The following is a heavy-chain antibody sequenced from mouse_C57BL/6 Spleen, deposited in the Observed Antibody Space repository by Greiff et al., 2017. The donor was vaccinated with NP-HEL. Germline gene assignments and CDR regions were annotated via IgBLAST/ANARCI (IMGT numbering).Heavy chain of an antibody. Sequence: QVQLKESGAELVKPGASVKISCKASGYAFSSYWMNWVKQRPGKGLEWIGQIYPGDGDTNYNGKFKGKATLTADKSSSTAYMQLSSLTSEDSAVYFCARSGEFRWLPYWGQGTTLTVSS. V-gene: IGHV1-80*01. J-gene: IGHJ2*01. CDR1: GYAFSSYW. CDR2: IYPGDGDT. CDR3: ARSGEFRWLPY. D-gene: IGHD2-3*01.